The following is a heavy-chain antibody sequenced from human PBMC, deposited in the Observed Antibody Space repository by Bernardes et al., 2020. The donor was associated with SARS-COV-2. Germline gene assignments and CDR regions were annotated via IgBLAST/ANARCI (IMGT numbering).Heavy chain of an antibody. V-gene: IGHV4-59*01. Sequence: SETLSLTCTVSGCSISRYYRSWIRQPPGKGMEWTSYTPYNGSTNYNPSPKSRVTVSIDTSKNQFSLKLTSVTAADTAVYYCARDFLEAPIPYDFWSGYSNWFDPWGQGTLVTVSS. D-gene: IGHD3-3*01. J-gene: IGHJ5*02. CDR3: ARDFLEAPIPYDFWSGYSNWFDP. CDR1: GCSISRYY. CDR2: TPYNGST.